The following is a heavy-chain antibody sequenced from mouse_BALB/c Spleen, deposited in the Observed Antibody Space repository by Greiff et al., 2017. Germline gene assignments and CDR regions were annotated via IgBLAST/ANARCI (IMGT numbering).Heavy chain of an antibody. CDR3: ARFYDYDGFAY. V-gene: IGHV1-4*01. J-gene: IGHJ3*01. D-gene: IGHD2-4*01. CDR2: INPSSGYT. CDR1: GYTFTSYT. Sequence: VKLVESGAELARPGASVKMSCKASGYTFTSYTMHWVKQRPGQGLEWIGYINPSSGYTNYNQKFKDKATLTADKSSSTAYMQLSSLTSEDSAVYYCARFYDYDGFAYWGQGTLVTVSA.